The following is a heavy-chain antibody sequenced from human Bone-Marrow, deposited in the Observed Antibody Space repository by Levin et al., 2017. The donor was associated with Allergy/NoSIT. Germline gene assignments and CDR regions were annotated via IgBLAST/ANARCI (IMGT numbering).Heavy chain of an antibody. CDR3: ARGQPERDGYNYYYYYGMDV. CDR2: INPSGGST. V-gene: IGHV1-46*01. D-gene: IGHD5-24*01. CDR1: GYTFTSYY. Sequence: GESLKISCKASGYTFTSYYMHWVRQAPGQGLEWMGIINPSGGSTSYAQKFQGRVTMTRDTSTSTVYMELSSLRSEDTAVYYCARGQPERDGYNYYYYYGMDVWGQGTTVTVSS. J-gene: IGHJ6*02.